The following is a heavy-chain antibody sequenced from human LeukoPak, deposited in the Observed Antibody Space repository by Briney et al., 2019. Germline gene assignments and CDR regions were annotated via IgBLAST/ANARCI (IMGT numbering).Heavy chain of an antibody. V-gene: IGHV4-31*03. CDR3: AGHGVRFYYFDY. D-gene: IGHD3-16*01. CDR2: IYYSGST. Sequence: SETLSLTCTVSGGSISSGGYYWSWIRQHPGKGLEWIGYIYYSGSTYYNPSLKSRVTISVDTSKNQFSLKLSSVTAADTAEYYCAGHGVRFYYFDYWGQGTLVTVSS. J-gene: IGHJ4*02. CDR1: GGSISSGGYY.